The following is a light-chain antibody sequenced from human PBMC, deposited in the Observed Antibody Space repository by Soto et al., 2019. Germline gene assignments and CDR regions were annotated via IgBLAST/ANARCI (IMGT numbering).Light chain of an antibody. CDR3: QSYDSSLSGSVV. CDR2: GNS. J-gene: IGLJ2*01. CDR1: SSNIGAGYD. Sequence: QSVLTQPPSLSGAPGQRVTICCTGSSSNIGAGYDVHWYQQLPGTAPKLLIYGNSNRPSGVPDRFSGSKSGTSASLAITGLQAEDEADYYCQSYDSSLSGSVVFGGGTKLTVL. V-gene: IGLV1-40*01.